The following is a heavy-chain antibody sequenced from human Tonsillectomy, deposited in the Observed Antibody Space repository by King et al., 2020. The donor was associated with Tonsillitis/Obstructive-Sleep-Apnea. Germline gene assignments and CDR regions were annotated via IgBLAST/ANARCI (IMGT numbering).Heavy chain of an antibody. CDR3: ARWLSSSSPNWFEP. CDR1: GGSISSGSYS. CDR2: IYYSGST. D-gene: IGHD6-6*01. Sequence: QLQESGPGLVKPSETLSLTCTVSGGSISSGSYSWNWIRQPPGMGLEWIGYIYYSGSTYYNPSLRGRVTMSVDTSKNEFSLKLSFVTAADTAVYYCARWLSSSSPNWFEPWGQGTLVTVSS. J-gene: IGHJ5*02. V-gene: IGHV4-61*01.